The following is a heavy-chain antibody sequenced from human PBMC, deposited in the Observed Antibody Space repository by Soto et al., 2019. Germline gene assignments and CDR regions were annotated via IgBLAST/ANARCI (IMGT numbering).Heavy chain of an antibody. CDR3: ARERVRTIFGVVPYYFDY. J-gene: IGHJ4*02. V-gene: IGHV1-46*01. CDR1: GYTFTSCY. CDR2: INPSGGST. D-gene: IGHD3-3*01. Sequence: GASVKVSCKASGYTFTSCYMHWVRQAPGQGLEWMGIINPSGGSTSYAQKFQGRVTMTRDTSTSTVYMELSSLRSEDTAVYYCARERVRTIFGVVPYYFDYWGQGTLVTVSS.